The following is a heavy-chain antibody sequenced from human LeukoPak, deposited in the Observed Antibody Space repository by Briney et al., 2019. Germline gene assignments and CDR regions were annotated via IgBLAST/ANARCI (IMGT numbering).Heavy chain of an antibody. V-gene: IGHV3-23*01. CDR1: GFTFSSYA. Sequence: GGSLRLSCAASGFTFSSYAMSWVRQAPGKGLEWVSAISLSGGSTYYADSVKGRFTISRDNSENTLFLQMNSLRAEDTAVYYCAKDSSYDFWSGYLDYWGQRTLVTVSS. CDR2: ISLSGGST. CDR3: AKDSSYDFWSGYLDY. J-gene: IGHJ4*02. D-gene: IGHD3-3*01.